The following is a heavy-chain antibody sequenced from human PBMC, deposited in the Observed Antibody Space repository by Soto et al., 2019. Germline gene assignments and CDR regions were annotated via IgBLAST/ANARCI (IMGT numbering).Heavy chain of an antibody. V-gene: IGHV1-8*02. Sequence: GASVKVSCKASGGTFSSYTISWVRQATGQGFEWMGWIIPISGNTGYAQKFQGRVTMTRDTSITTAYMELSSLRSEDTAVYCCARSPRNWGFDYWGLGTLVTVSS. CDR1: GGTFSSYT. D-gene: IGHD7-27*01. J-gene: IGHJ4*02. CDR3: ARSPRNWGFDY. CDR2: IIPISGNT.